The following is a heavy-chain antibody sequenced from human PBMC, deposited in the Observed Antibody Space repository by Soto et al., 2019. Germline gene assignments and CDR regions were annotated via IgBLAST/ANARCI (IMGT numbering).Heavy chain of an antibody. D-gene: IGHD3-22*01. CDR1: GFTFSSYA. J-gene: IGHJ3*02. CDR3: AKDLYDSSGYNYPDAFDI. Sequence: GGSLRLSCAASGFTFSSYAMSWVRQAPGKGLEWVSAISGSGGSTYYADSVKGRFTISRDNSKNTLYLQMNSLRAEDTAVYYCAKDLYDSSGYNYPDAFDIWGQGTMVTVSS. CDR2: ISGSGGST. V-gene: IGHV3-23*01.